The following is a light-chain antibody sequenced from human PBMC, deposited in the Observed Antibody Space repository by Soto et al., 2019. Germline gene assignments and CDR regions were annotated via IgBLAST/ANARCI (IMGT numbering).Light chain of an antibody. Sequence: PGETATLSCSASHRVTSSYLDWYQQKPGQAPRLLIYGASSRATGIPDRFSCSGAGPACTRPISRLEHEDVQIASCRQRNTWPITCSQGTRLEIK. CDR3: RQRNTWPIT. V-gene: IGKV3D-20*02. CDR2: GAS. CDR1: HRVTSSY. J-gene: IGKJ5*01.